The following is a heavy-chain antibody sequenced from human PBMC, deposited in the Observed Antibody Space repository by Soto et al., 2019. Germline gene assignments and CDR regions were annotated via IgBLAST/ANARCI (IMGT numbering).Heavy chain of an antibody. V-gene: IGHV1-69*02. CDR3: ARASSGYDSGNFDY. Sequence: GASVKVSCKASGGTFSSYTISWVRQAPGQGLEWMGRIIPILGIANYAQKFQGRVTITADKSTSTAYMELSSLRSEDTAVYYCARASSGYDSGNFDYWGQGTLVTVSS. D-gene: IGHD5-12*01. CDR1: GGTFSSYT. J-gene: IGHJ4*02. CDR2: IIPILGIA.